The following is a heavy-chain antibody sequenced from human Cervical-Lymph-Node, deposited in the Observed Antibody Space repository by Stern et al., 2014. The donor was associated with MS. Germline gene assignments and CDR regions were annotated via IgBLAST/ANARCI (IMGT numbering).Heavy chain of an antibody. CDR3: AKDFSSGWFSAGDV. D-gene: IGHD6-19*01. CDR2: ISWNSGSI. CDR1: GFTFDDYA. Sequence: EVQLVESGGGLVQPGRSLRLSCAASGFTFDDYAMHWVRQAPGKGLEWVSGISWNSGSIGYADSVKGRFTISRDNAKNSLYLQMNSLRAEDTALYYCAKDFSSGWFSAGDVWGQGTTVTVSS. J-gene: IGHJ6*02. V-gene: IGHV3-9*01.